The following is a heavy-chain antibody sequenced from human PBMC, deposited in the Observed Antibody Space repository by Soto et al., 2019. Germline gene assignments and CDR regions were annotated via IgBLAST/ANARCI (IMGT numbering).Heavy chain of an antibody. J-gene: IGHJ5*02. CDR1: GFTFSDSA. V-gene: IGHV3-73*02. CDR2: IAHKDETYAT. Sequence: VQLVESGGGLVQPGGSLILSCAVSGFTFSDSAIHWVRQASGKGLEWVGRIAHKDETYATTYGASVKGRFMISRDDSMHTAYLQMNSLKSEDTAFYYCVKYSGSSSTPAALGQGTLVTVSS. D-gene: IGHD1-26*01. CDR3: VKYSGSSSTPAA.